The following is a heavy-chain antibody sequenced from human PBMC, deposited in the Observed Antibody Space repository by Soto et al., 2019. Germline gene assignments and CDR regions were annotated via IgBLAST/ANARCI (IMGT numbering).Heavy chain of an antibody. Sequence: QVLLVQSSAEVKKPGSSVKVSCKASGGTFTSTAFSWVRQAPGQGLEWMGGIIPVLETPNYAQKFQARLTVTADASTTTVHMELSSLRSDDTAVYYCASSAGLDHLLNYYGLNVWGQGTTVTVSS. CDR2: IIPVLETP. J-gene: IGHJ6*02. V-gene: IGHV1-69*01. CDR3: ASSAGLDHLLNYYGLNV. D-gene: IGHD6-13*01. CDR1: GGTFTSTA.